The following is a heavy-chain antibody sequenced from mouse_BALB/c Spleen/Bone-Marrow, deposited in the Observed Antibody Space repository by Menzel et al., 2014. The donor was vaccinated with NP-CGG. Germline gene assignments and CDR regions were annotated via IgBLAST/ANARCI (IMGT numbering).Heavy chain of an antibody. CDR1: GYTFTDYA. D-gene: IGHD2-4*01. J-gene: IGHJ3*01. CDR3: ARDYDYGFAY. CDR2: ISTYYGDA. V-gene: IGHV1S137*01. Sequence: VQLQQSGAELVRPGVSVKISCKGSGYTFTDYAMHWVKQSHAKSLEWIGVISTYYGDASYNQKFKGKATMTVDKSSSAAYMDLTRLTSGDSAFYYGARDYDYGFAYWGQGTLVTVSA.